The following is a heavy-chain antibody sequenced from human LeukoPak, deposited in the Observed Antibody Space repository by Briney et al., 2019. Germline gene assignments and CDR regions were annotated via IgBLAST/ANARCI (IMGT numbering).Heavy chain of an antibody. Sequence: SETLSLTCTVSGGSISSSSYYWGWIRQPPGKGLEWIGSIYYSGSTYYNPSLKSRVTISVDTSKNQFSLKLSSVTAADTAVYYCARDCPYDSSGYYQNGEFDYWGQGTLVTVSS. CDR2: IYYSGST. CDR3: ARDCPYDSSGYYQNGEFDY. CDR1: GGSISSSSYY. J-gene: IGHJ4*02. V-gene: IGHV4-39*02. D-gene: IGHD3-22*01.